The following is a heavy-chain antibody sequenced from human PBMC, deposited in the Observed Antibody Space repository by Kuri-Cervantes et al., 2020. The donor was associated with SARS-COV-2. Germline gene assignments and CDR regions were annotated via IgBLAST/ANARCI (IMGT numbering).Heavy chain of an antibody. CDR2: IKQDGSEK. CDR1: GFTFSSYW. D-gene: IGHD2-8*01. Sequence: GESLKISCAASGFTFSSYWMSWVRQAPGKGLEWVANIKQDGSEKYYVDSVKGRFTISRDNAKNSLYLQMNSLRAEDTAVYYCVTDRLGVHDSWGQGTLVTVSS. V-gene: IGHV3-7*05. CDR3: VTDRLGVHDS. J-gene: IGHJ4*02.